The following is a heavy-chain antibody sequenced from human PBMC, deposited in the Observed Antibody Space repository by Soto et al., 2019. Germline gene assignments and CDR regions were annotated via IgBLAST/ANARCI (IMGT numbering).Heavy chain of an antibody. CDR1: GYTFTGYY. J-gene: IGHJ6*02. V-gene: IGHV1-2*02. CDR3: ARDSPVTNYDKYGMDV. D-gene: IGHD3-9*01. Sequence: GASVKVSCKASGYTFTGYYMHWVRQAPGQGLEWMGWINPNSGGTNYAQKFQGRVTMTRDTSISTAYMELSRLRSDDTAVYYCARDSPVTNYDKYGMDVWGQGTTVTVSS. CDR2: INPNSGGT.